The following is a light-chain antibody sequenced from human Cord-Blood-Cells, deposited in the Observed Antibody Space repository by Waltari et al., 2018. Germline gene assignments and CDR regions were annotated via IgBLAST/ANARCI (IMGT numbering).Light chain of an antibody. CDR2: EGS. Sequence: QSALTLPASVSGSPGQSRTIPCTGPSSYVGRYTLLAWYQQHPGKASKLMIYEGSKRPSGVSNRFSGSKSGNTASLTISGLQAEDEADYYCCSYAGSSTVVFGGGTKLTVL. V-gene: IGLV2-23*01. CDR1: SSYVGRYTL. J-gene: IGLJ2*01. CDR3: CSYAGSSTVV.